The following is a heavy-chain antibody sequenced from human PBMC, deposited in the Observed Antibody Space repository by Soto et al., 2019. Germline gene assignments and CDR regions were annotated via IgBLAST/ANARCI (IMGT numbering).Heavy chain of an antibody. D-gene: IGHD6-19*01. Sequence: ESGGGVVQPGRSLRLSCAASGFTFSSYAMHWVRQAPGKGLEWVAVISYDGSNKYYADSVKGRFTISRDNSKNTLYLQMNSLRADDTAVYYCARGSLAVAGTNDYWGQGTLVTVSS. CDR1: GFTFSSYA. V-gene: IGHV3-30-3*01. CDR2: ISYDGSNK. J-gene: IGHJ4*02. CDR3: ARGSLAVAGTNDY.